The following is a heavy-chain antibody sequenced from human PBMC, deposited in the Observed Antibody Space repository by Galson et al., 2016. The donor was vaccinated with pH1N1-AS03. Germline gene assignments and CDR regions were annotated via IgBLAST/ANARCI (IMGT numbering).Heavy chain of an antibody. CDR2: IIPMLGGG. J-gene: IGHJ4*02. V-gene: IGHV1-69*04. CDR1: GGTFSTNG. Sequence: SVKVSCKASGGTFSTNGFTWVRQAPGQGLEWMGRIIPMLGGGNYAQKFQGRVTIIADISTSTTYMELSNLTSEDTAIYYCARERDSSSSSIFVYWGQGTQVTVSS. D-gene: IGHD6-6*01. CDR3: ARERDSSSSSIFVY.